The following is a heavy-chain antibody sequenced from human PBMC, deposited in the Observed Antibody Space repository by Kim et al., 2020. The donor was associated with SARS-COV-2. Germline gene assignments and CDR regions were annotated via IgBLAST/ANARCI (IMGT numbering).Heavy chain of an antibody. CDR3: ARDAYYDILTGYYPDWYFDL. D-gene: IGHD3-9*01. CDR2: IIPIFGTA. V-gene: IGHV1-69*13. J-gene: IGHJ2*01. Sequence: SVKVSCKASGGTFSSYAISWVRQAPGQGLEWMGGIIPIFGTANYAQKFQGRVTITADESTSTAYMEPSSLRSEDTAVYYCARDAYYDILTGYYPDWYFDLWGRGTLVTVSS. CDR1: GGTFSSYA.